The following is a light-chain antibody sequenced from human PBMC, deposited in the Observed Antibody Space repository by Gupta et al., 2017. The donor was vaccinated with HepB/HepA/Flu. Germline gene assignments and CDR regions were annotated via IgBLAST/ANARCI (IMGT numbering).Light chain of an antibody. CDR2: DVS. J-gene: IGLJ2*01. V-gene: IGLV2-11*01. CDR1: SSDVGGYNY. Sequence: QSALTQPRSVSGSPGQSVTISCTRTSSDVGGYNYVSWYQQHPGKAPKLMIYDVSTRPPVVRYRFSGSKSGNTASLTISGLQAEDEADYYCCSYAGSYTLVFGGGTKLTVL. CDR3: CSYAGSYTLV.